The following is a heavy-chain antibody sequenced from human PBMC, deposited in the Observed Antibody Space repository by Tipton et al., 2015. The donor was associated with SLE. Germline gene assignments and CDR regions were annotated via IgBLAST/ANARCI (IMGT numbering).Heavy chain of an antibody. CDR1: GLTFSDFG. CDR3: ARKGISGTTDYYYAMDV. CDR2: ITYNGGYT. Sequence: SLRLSCAASGLTFSDFGMSWVRQAPGRGLEWVAAITYNGGYTYYADSVKGRFIISRDNSKNTLYLQMNSLRAEDTAVYYCARKGISGTTDYYYAMDVWGQGTTVTVSS. D-gene: IGHD1/OR15-1a*01. J-gene: IGHJ6*02. V-gene: IGHV3-23*01.